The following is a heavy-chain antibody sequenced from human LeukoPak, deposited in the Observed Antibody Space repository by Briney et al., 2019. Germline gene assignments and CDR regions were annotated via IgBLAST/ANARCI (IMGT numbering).Heavy chain of an antibody. V-gene: IGHV1-8*01. J-gene: IGHJ4*02. D-gene: IGHD1-14*01. CDR3: VRVPPGTTIYAY. CDR1: GYTFTSYD. CDR2: MSPNSGNT. Sequence: ASVKVSCKASGYTFTSYDINWVRQATGQGLEWMGWMSPNSGNTGYAQKFQGRVTMTRNTSIGTAYMELSSLRSEDTAIYYCVRVPPGTTIYAYWGQGTLVTVSS.